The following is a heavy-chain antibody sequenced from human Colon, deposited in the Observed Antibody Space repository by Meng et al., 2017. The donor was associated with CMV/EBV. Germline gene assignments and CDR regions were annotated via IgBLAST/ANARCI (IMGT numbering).Heavy chain of an antibody. V-gene: IGHV3-23*01. CDR2: ISGTGGST. J-gene: IGHJ4*02. Sequence: GGSLRLSCAASGFTFSSYAMSWVRQAPGQGLEWVSAISGTGGSTYYADSVKGRFTISRDNSKNTLYLQMNSLRAEDTAVYYCAKVLVGPYYFDYWGQGTLVTVSS. D-gene: IGHD1-26*01. CDR3: AKVLVGPYYFDY. CDR1: GFTFSSYA.